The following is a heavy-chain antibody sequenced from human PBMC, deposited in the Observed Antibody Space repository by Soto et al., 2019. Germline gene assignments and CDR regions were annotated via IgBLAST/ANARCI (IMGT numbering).Heavy chain of an antibody. Sequence: GGSLRLSCAASGFTFSNYGMHWVRQAPGKGLECVAVISYDGSNRYYEDSVKGRFTISRDNSRNTLYLQMNSLRADDTAVYYCAKDKESSGYYAHYSMDVWGQGTTVTVSS. J-gene: IGHJ6*02. CDR2: ISYDGSNR. CDR3: AKDKESSGYYAHYSMDV. D-gene: IGHD3-22*01. V-gene: IGHV3-30*18. CDR1: GFTFSNYG.